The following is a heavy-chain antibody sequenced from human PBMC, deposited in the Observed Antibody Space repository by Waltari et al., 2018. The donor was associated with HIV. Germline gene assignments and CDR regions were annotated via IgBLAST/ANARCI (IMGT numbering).Heavy chain of an antibody. Sequence: EVQLLESGGGLVQPGGSLRLSCAGSGLTFRSYAMTLVRQAPGKGLEWVSAIFGDGGSTFYADSVKGRFTISRDNSKNTLYLQMNSLRAEDTAVYYCAKGTLNPLTTDYWGQGTLVTVSS. J-gene: IGHJ4*02. CDR3: AKGTLNPLTTDY. CDR1: GLTFRSYA. V-gene: IGHV3-23*01. D-gene: IGHD4-17*01. CDR2: IFGDGGST.